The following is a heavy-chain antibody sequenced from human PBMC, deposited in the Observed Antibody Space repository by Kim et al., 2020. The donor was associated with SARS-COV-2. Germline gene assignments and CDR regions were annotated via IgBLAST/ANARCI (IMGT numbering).Heavy chain of an antibody. Sequence: GASVKVSCKASGYTFTSYSVHWVRQAPGQRLEWMGWINAGNGNTKYSQNFQGRVTITRDTSASTAYMELSSLRSEDTAVYYCAREWEMSDIVATPPGDFWGQGTLVTVSS. J-gene: IGHJ4*02. CDR2: INAGNGNT. V-gene: IGHV1-3*01. CDR3: AREWEMSDIVATPPGDF. D-gene: IGHD5-12*01. CDR1: GYTFTSYS.